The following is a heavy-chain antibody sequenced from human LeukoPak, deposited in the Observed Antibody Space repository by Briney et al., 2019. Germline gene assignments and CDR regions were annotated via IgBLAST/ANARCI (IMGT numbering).Heavy chain of an antibody. J-gene: IGHJ4*02. Sequence: GGSLRLSCAASGFTFSDYEMNWVRQAPGKGLEWVPYISSSTYYADSVKGRFTISRDNSKNTLYLQMNSLRAEDTAVYYCATIDYWGQGTLVTVSS. CDR3: ATIDY. CDR2: ISSST. CDR1: GFTFSDYE. V-gene: IGHV3-48*03.